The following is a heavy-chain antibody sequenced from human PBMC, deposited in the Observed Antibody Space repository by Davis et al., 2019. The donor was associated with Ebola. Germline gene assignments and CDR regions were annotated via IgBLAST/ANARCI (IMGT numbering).Heavy chain of an antibody. CDR3: ARGSNYDFWSGPFDY. CDR1: GGSISSGDYY. V-gene: IGHV4-61*08. Sequence: PSETLSLTCTVSGGSISSGDYYWSWIRQPPGKGLEWIGYIYYSGSTNYNPSLKIRVTISVDTSKNQFSLKLSSVTAADTAVYYCARGSNYDFWSGPFDYWGQGTLVTVSS. D-gene: IGHD3-3*01. J-gene: IGHJ4*02. CDR2: IYYSGST.